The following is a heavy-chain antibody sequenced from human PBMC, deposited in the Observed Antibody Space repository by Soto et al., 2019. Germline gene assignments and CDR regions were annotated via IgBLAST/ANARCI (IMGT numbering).Heavy chain of an antibody. J-gene: IGHJ4*02. CDR2: IYYSGST. V-gene: IGHV4-59*01. CDR1: GGSISSYY. CDR3: GRAGLDGDYVEPEY. D-gene: IGHD4-17*01. Sequence: LEILSLTCTVSGGSISSYYWRWIRQHPGKGLEWIGYIYYSGSTNYNPSLKSRVTISVDTSKNQFSLKLSSVTAADTAVYYCGRAGLDGDYVEPEYWGQGTLVTVSS.